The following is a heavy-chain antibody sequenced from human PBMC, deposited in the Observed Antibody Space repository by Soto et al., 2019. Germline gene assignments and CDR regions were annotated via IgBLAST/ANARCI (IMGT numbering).Heavy chain of an antibody. Sequence: QVQLVQSGAEVRKPGASVKVSCRTSGYTFTHYYLHWVRQAPGQGIEWLGIINPASGSTNYGHELQGGFPLTMDTSTTTVYMELSGLRAEETVIFYCARDLAAGDHWGQGTLVTGSS. J-gene: IGHJ4*02. CDR1: GYTFTHYY. CDR2: INPASGST. V-gene: IGHV1-46*04. CDR3: ARDLAAGDH. D-gene: IGHD6-25*01.